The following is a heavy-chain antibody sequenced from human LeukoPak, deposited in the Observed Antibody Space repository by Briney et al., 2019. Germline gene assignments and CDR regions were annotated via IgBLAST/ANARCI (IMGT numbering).Heavy chain of an antibody. Sequence: GGSLRLSCAASGFTFSSYAMHWVRQAPGKGLEWVAVISYDGSNKYYADSVKGRFTISRDNSKNTLYLQMNSLRAEDTAVYYCARDAGGPDSSGYNDAFDIWGQGTMVTVSS. CDR1: GFTFSSYA. D-gene: IGHD3-22*01. CDR3: ARDAGGPDSSGYNDAFDI. CDR2: ISYDGSNK. J-gene: IGHJ3*02. V-gene: IGHV3-30-3*01.